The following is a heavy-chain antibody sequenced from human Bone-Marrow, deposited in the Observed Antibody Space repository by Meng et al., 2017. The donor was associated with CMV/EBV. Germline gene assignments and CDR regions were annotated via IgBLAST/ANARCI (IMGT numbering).Heavy chain of an antibody. CDR2: IYYSGST. V-gene: IGHV4-39*01. J-gene: IGHJ4*02. D-gene: IGHD1-26*01. CDR3: ARGRGWELDF. CDR1: GGSISSSSYY. Sequence: SETLSLTCNVSGGSISSSSYYWGWIRQPPGKGLEWIGSIYYSGSTYYNPSLKSRVTISVDTSKNQFSLKLSSATAADTAVYYCARGRGWELDFWGQGTLVTVSS.